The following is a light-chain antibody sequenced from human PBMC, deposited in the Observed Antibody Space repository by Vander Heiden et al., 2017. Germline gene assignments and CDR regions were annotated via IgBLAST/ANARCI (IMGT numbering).Light chain of an antibody. Sequence: EIVLTQSPGTLSLSPGERATLSCRASQSVSSSYLAWYQQKPGQAPRLLIYGASRSGSGTDFALNISRLEPEDFAVYYCQQYGSSPWTFGHGTKVEI. CDR1: QSVSSSY. CDR3: QQYGSSPWT. CDR2: GAS. V-gene: IGKV3-20*01. J-gene: IGKJ1*01.